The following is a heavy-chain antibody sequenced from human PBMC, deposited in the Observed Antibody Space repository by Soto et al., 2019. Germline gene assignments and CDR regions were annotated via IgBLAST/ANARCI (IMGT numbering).Heavy chain of an antibody. Sequence: EVHLVESGGGLVQPGGSLRLSCVASGFSFTNYWMIWARQDTGKGLEWLANINGDGSEIHYVDYVKGRFTISRDNAKKSLFLQINSLRAEDTAVYFCATDIGPNTFDYWGQGTLVTVSS. CDR2: INGDGSEI. V-gene: IGHV3-7*04. CDR3: ATDIGPNTFDY. J-gene: IGHJ4*02. D-gene: IGHD1-26*01. CDR1: GFSFTNYW.